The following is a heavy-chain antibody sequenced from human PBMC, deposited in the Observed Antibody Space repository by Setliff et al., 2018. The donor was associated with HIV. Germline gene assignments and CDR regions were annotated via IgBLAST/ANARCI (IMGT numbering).Heavy chain of an antibody. CDR1: GYSMSGGYN. J-gene: IGHJ4*02. V-gene: IGHV4-38-2*02. Sequence: SETLSLTCTVSGYSMSGGYNWGWIRQSPEKGLEWIGNIYHVGTTYYNPSLKSRVTLSVDPSKSQFSLKLTSVNAADTALYYCVTTDYFYGRNNFEYWGQGALVTVSS. CDR3: VTTDYFYGRNNFEY. D-gene: IGHD3-10*01. CDR2: IYHVGTT.